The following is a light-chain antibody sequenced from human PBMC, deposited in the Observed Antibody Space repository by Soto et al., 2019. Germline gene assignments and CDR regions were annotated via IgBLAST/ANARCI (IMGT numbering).Light chain of an antibody. CDR2: GAS. J-gene: IGKJ1*01. Sequence: VMTQSPATLSVSPGERATLSCWASETVATNLAWYQQKPGQAPRLLISGASTRAAGISDRFRGSGSGTEFTLTISGLRSEDSAIYYCQQYFEWPPMTSGQGPKVEI. V-gene: IGKV3-15*01. CDR3: QQYFEWPPMT. CDR1: ETVATN.